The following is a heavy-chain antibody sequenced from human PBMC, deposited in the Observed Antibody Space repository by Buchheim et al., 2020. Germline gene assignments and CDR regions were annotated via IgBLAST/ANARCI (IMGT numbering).Heavy chain of an antibody. D-gene: IGHD6-19*01. CDR3: VRGTSGHDY. V-gene: IGHV3-23*01. CDR2: ISGSGGTT. J-gene: IGHJ4*02. Sequence: EVQLLESGGALVQPGGSLRLSCAASGFTFSTYGMNWVRQAPGKGLEWVSSISGSGGTTFYSDSVKGRFTIPRDNSKNTLYLQMNSLRAEDTAVYYCVRGTSGHDYWGQGTL. CDR1: GFTFSTYG.